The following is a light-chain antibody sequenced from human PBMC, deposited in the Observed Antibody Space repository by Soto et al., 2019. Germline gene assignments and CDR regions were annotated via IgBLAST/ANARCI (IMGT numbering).Light chain of an antibody. J-gene: IGLJ1*01. CDR3: CSYTTSNTRQIV. V-gene: IGLV2-14*03. CDR1: SSDVGGYNY. CDR2: DVS. Sequence: QSVLTQPASVSGSPGQSITISCTGTSSDVGGYNYVSWYQHHPGKAPKLMIYDVSNRPSEVSNRFSGSKSGNTASLTISGLQPEDEADYYCCSYTTSNTRQIVFGTGTKVTVL.